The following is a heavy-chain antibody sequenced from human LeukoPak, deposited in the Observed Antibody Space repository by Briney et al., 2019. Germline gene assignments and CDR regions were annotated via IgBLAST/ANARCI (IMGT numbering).Heavy chain of an antibody. CDR1: GFTFSSYG. D-gene: IGHD3-10*01. CDR3: AKDMEGWIYYGSGSYYHLFDY. V-gene: IGHV3-30*18. J-gene: IGHJ4*02. CDR2: ISYDGSNK. Sequence: GGSLRLSCAASGFTFSSYGMHWVRQAPGKGLEWVVVISYDGSNKYYADSVKGRFTISRDNSKNTLYLQMNSLRAEDTAVYYCAKDMEGWIYYGSGSYYHLFDYWGQGTLVTVSS.